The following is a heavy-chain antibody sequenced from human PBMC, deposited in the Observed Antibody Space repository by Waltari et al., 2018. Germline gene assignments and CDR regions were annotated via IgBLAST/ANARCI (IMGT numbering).Heavy chain of an antibody. D-gene: IGHD5-18*01. CDR3: AKGSYGYFALFDY. CDR1: GFTFSSYA. V-gene: IGHV3-23*01. Sequence: EVQLLESGGGLVQPGGSLRLSCAASGFTFSSYAMSWVRQAPGKGVEWVSAISGSGGSTYYADSVKGRFTISRDNSKNTLYLQMNSLRAEDTAVYYCAKGSYGYFALFDYWGQGTLVTVSS. J-gene: IGHJ4*02. CDR2: ISGSGGST.